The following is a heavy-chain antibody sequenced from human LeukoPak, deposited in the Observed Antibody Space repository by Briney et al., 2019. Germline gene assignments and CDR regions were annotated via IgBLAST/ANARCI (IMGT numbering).Heavy chain of an antibody. CDR2: ISGSGGST. J-gene: IGHJ4*02. CDR1: GFTFSSYA. Sequence: GGSLRLSCAASGFTFSSYAMSWVRQAPGKGLEWVSAISGSGGSTYYADSVKGRFTISRDNPKNTLYLQMNSLRAEDTAVYYCARDYAGSWYDYWGQGTLVTVSS. V-gene: IGHV3-23*01. CDR3: ARDYAGSWYDY. D-gene: IGHD6-13*01.